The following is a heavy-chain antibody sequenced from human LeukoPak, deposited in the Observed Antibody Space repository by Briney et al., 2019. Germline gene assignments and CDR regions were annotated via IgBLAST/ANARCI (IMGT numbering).Heavy chain of an antibody. Sequence: GGSLRLSCAASGFTFSTYGMHWVRQAPGKGLEWVAFIRYDGSNKYYGDSVKGRFTISRDSSKNTLDLQMNSLRPEDTAVYSCAKDLSPMVGTKTFDYWGQGTLVTVSS. CDR2: IRYDGSNK. CDR1: GFTFSTYG. V-gene: IGHV3-30*02. J-gene: IGHJ4*02. CDR3: AKDLSPMVGTKTFDY. D-gene: IGHD4/OR15-4a*01.